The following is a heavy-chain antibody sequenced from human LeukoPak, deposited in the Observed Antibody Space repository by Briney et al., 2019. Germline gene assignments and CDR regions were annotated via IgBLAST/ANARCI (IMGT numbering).Heavy chain of an antibody. CDR2: INPSGGST. J-gene: IGHJ4*02. V-gene: IGHV1-46*01. CDR3: ARDMGSGWYGY. Sequence: ASVKVSCKASGYTFTSYYMHWVRQAPGQGLEWMGIINPSGGSTSYAQKFQGRVTMTRDTSTSTVYTELSSLRSEDTAVYYCARDMGSGWYGYWGQGPLVTVSS. D-gene: IGHD6-19*01. CDR1: GYTFTSYY.